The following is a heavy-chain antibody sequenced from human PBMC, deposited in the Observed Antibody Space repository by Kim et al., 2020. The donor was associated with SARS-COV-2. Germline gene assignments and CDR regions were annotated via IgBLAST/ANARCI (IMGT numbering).Heavy chain of an antibody. CDR3: LGGYYFDY. CDR2: GNGET. J-gene: IGHJ4*02. Sequence: GNGETIYSQEFQGRVTFTTDTAASTGYMELSSLTSEDSAVYYCLGGYYFDYWGQGTLVTVSS. D-gene: IGHD2-15*01. V-gene: IGHV1-3*01.